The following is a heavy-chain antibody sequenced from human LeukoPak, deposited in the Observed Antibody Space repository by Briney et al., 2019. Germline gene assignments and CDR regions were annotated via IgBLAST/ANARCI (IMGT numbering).Heavy chain of an antibody. D-gene: IGHD2-2*03. CDR2: INHSGST. Sequence: SETLSLTCAVYGGSFSGCYWSWIRQPPGKGLEWIGEINHSGSTNYNPSLKSRVTISVDTSKNQFSLKLSSVTAADTAVYYCARGRVDIVVVPAAMSRYFDYWGQGTLVTVSS. V-gene: IGHV4-34*01. CDR1: GGSFSGCY. J-gene: IGHJ4*02. CDR3: ARGRVDIVVVPAAMSRYFDY.